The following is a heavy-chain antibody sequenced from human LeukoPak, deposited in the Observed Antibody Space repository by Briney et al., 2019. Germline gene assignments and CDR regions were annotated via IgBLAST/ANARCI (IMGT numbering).Heavy chain of an antibody. Sequence: ASVKVPCKASGYTFTNYGISWVRQAPGQGLEWMAWISPYNGNTNFPQKLQGRVTMTTDTSTSTAYMELRSLRSDDTAVYYCARSPLPYYYDSSGPFDYWGQGTLVTVSS. CDR1: GYTFTNYG. CDR3: ARSPLPYYYDSSGPFDY. J-gene: IGHJ4*02. D-gene: IGHD3-22*01. CDR2: ISPYNGNT. V-gene: IGHV1-18*01.